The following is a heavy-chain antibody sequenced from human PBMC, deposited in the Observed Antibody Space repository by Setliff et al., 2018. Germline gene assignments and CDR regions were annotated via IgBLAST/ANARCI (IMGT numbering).Heavy chain of an antibody. V-gene: IGHV4-61*02. CDR2: IYTSGST. J-gene: IGHJ4*02. D-gene: IGHD3-22*01. Sequence: SETLSLTCTVSGGSISSGSYYWSWIRQPAGKGLEWIGRIYTSGSTNYNPSLKSRVTISVDTSKIQFSLKLSSVTAADTAVYYCARGGWYSSSWYWYYDSSGYYLFDYWGQGTLVTVSS. CDR1: GGSISSGSYY. CDR3: ARGGWYSSSWYWYYDSSGYYLFDY.